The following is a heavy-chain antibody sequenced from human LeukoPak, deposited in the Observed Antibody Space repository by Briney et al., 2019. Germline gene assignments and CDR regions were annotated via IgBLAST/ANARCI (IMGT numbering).Heavy chain of an antibody. CDR2: ITDSGGDT. J-gene: IGHJ4*02. Sequence: GGSLRLSCAASGFTFSSYGIHWVRQAPGKGLEWVSIITDSGGDTNHADSVKGRFTISRDNSKNTLYLQMGSLSADDTAVYYCAKGVGPSAPNGRVFDFWGQGTLVTVSS. D-gene: IGHD2-2*01. V-gene: IGHV3-23*01. CDR3: AKGVGPSAPNGRVFDF. CDR1: GFTFSSYG.